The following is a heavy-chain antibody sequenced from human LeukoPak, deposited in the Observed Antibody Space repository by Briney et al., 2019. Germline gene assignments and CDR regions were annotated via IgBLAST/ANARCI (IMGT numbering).Heavy chain of an antibody. CDR1: GYTFTSCD. J-gene: IGHJ4*02. Sequence: GASVKVSCKASGYTFTSCDINWVRQATGQWLEWMGWMNPNSGNTGYGQSFQGRITMTRDISIGTAYMEFSNLTSEDTAIYYCTRGSSGRRDNWGQGTLVTVSA. D-gene: IGHD6-19*01. CDR3: TRGSSGRRDN. V-gene: IGHV1-8*01. CDR2: MNPNSGNT.